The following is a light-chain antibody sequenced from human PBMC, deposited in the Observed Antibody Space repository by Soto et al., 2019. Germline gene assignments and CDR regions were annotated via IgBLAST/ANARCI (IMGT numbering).Light chain of an antibody. CDR3: SSYTGTSSYVL. V-gene: IGLV2-14*01. Sequence: QSALTQPASVSGSPGQSITISCTGTSSDVGGYKFVSWYQHHPGKAPKLMIYEVGNRPSGISNRFSGSESGNTASLTISGLQAEDEADYYCSSYTGTSSYVLFGGGTKLTVL. J-gene: IGLJ2*01. CDR2: EVG. CDR1: SSDVGGYKF.